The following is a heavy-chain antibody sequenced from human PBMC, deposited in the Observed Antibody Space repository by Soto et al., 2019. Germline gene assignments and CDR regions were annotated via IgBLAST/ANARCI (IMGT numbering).Heavy chain of an antibody. D-gene: IGHD6-6*01. CDR1: GGSISSSKW. CDR3: ASQDYSSSTDASFLVNGYFEL. CDR2: IYHSGST. J-gene: IGHJ2*01. Sequence: QMQLQESGPGLVKPSGTLSLTCGVSGGSISSSKWWTWVRQPPGKGPEWIGEIYHSGSTNYNPSLTSRVTISLDKYNNQFSLTLTSVTAADTAVYYCASQDYSSSTDASFLVNGYFELWGRGILVTVSS. V-gene: IGHV4-4*02.